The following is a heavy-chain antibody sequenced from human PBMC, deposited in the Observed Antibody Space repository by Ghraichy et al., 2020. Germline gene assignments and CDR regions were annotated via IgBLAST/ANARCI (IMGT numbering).Heavy chain of an antibody. D-gene: IGHD1-26*01. CDR3: ANKPLVGATRGAFDL. J-gene: IGHJ3*01. CDR1: GFTFSSYA. V-gene: IGHV3-23*01. CDR2: ISGSGGST. Sequence: GGSLRLSCAASGFTFSSYAMSWVRQAPGKGLEWVSAISGSGGSTYYADSVKGRFTISRDNSKNTLYLQMNSLRAEDTAVYYCANKPLVGATRGAFDLWGQGTMVTVSS.